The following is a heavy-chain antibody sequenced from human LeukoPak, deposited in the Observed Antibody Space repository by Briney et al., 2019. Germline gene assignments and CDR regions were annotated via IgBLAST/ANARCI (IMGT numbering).Heavy chain of an antibody. CDR3: ARGGYYDSSGYLNDAFDI. D-gene: IGHD3-22*01. J-gene: IGHJ3*02. V-gene: IGHV3-33*01. CDR2: IWYDGSNK. CDR1: GFTFSSYG. Sequence: GGSLRLSCAASGFTFSSYGMHWVRQAPGKGLEWVAVIWYDGSNKYYADSVKGRFTISRDNSKNTLYLQMNSLRAEDTAVYYCARGGYYDSSGYLNDAFDIWGQGTMVTVSS.